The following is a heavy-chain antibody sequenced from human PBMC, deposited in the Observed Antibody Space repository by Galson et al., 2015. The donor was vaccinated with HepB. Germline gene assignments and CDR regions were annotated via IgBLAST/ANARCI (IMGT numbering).Heavy chain of an antibody. CDR3: AGRHSGYDPRYYYYGMDV. Sequence: SVKVSCKASGYTFTGYYIHWVRQAPGQGLEWMGWINPNSGGTNDAQKFQGRVTMTRDTAISTAYMQLSRLRSDDTAVYYCAGRHSGYDPRYYYYGMDVWGQGTTVTVSS. CDR1: GYTFTGYY. J-gene: IGHJ6*02. V-gene: IGHV1-2*02. D-gene: IGHD5-12*01. CDR2: INPNSGGT.